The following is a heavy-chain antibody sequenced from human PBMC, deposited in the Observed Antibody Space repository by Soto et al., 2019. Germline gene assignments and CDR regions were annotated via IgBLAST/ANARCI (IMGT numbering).Heavy chain of an antibody. Sequence: GGSLRLSCAASGFTFNNYVMTWVRQAPGKGLEWVSAISESGGRTSYADSVKGRFTISRDNSKNTLYLQMNSLRAEDTAVYYCAKEKDGRRPNHFDYWGQGTLVTVSS. V-gene: IGHV3-23*01. CDR3: AKEKDGRRPNHFDY. CDR1: GFTFNNYV. J-gene: IGHJ4*02. CDR2: ISESGGRT.